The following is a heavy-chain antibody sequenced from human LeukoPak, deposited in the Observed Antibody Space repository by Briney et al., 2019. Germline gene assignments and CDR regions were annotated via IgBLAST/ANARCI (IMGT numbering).Heavy chain of an antibody. Sequence: SETLSLTCAVYGGSFSSHYWSWIRQPPGEGLEWIGYIYYSGSTTYNPSPKRRVTISVDTSKNQFSLKLSSVTAADTAVYYWAGGKGRFRDYYFDYWGQGTLVTVSS. CDR3: AGGKGRFRDYYFDY. CDR1: GGSFSSHY. CDR2: IYYSGST. D-gene: IGHD3-3*01. J-gene: IGHJ4*02. V-gene: IGHV4-59*11.